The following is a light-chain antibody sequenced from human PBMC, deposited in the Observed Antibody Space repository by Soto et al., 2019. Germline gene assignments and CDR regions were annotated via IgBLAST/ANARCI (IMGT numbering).Light chain of an antibody. J-gene: IGKJ2*01. V-gene: IGKV3-20*01. CDR1: QSVSSSH. Sequence: EIVLTQFPGTLSLSPGERATLSCRASQSVSSSHLAWYQQKPGQAPRLLIYGASSRATGIPDRFSGSGSGTDFTLTISRLEPEDFATYYCQQSYSTLYTFGQGTKLEIK. CDR3: QQSYSTLYT. CDR2: GAS.